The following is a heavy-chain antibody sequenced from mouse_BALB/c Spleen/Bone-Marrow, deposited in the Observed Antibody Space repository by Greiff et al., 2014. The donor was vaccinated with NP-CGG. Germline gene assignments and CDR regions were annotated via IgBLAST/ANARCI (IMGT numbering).Heavy chain of an antibody. CDR2: ILPGSGST. J-gene: IGHJ1*01. Sequence: QVQLQQSGAELMKPGASVKISCKATGYAFSSYWIEWVKQRPGHGLEWIGEILPGSGSTNYNEKFKGKATFTADKSSNTAYMQLSSLTSEDSAVYYCARRGGWLGYFDVWGAGTTVTVSS. V-gene: IGHV1-9*01. D-gene: IGHD2-3*01. CDR1: GYAFSSYW. CDR3: ARRGGWLGYFDV.